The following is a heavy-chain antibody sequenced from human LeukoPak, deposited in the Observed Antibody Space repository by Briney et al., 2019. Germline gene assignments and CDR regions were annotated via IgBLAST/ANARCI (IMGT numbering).Heavy chain of an antibody. V-gene: IGHV1-24*01. Sequence: ASVKVSCTVSGYTLTELSMHWVRQAPGKGLEWMGGFDPEDGETIYAQKFQGRVTMTEDTSTDTAYMELSSLRSEGTAVYYCATYKSYVVDCWGQGTLVTVSS. J-gene: IGHJ4*02. CDR1: GYTLTELS. D-gene: IGHD1-26*01. CDR2: FDPEDGET. CDR3: ATYKSYVVDC.